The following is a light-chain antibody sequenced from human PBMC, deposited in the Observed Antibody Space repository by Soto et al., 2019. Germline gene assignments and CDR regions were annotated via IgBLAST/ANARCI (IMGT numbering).Light chain of an antibody. CDR2: EVS. J-gene: IGLJ3*02. Sequence: QSVLTQPASVSGSPGQSITISCTGTNSDVGGYNYVSWYQQYPGKAPKLMIYEVSNRPSGVSNRFSGSKSGNTASLTISGLQAEDEADYYRSSYTSSILVFGGGTKLTVL. CDR1: NSDVGGYNY. V-gene: IGLV2-14*01. CDR3: SSYTSSILV.